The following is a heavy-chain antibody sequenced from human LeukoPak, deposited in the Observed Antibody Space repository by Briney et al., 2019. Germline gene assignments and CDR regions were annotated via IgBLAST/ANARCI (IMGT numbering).Heavy chain of an antibody. Sequence: TSETLSLTCTVSGGSISSGDYYWSWIRQPPGKGLEWIGYIYYSGSTYYNPSLKSRVTISVDTSKNRFSLKLSSVTAADTAVYYCARDQGTARGAFDIWGQGTMVTVSS. CDR2: IYYSGST. J-gene: IGHJ3*02. CDR3: ARDQGTARGAFDI. V-gene: IGHV4-30-4*01. D-gene: IGHD5-18*01. CDR1: GGSISSGDYY.